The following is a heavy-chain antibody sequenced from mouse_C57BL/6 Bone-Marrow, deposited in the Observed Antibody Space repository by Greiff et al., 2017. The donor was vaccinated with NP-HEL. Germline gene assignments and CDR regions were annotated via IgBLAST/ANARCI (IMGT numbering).Heavy chain of an antibody. D-gene: IGHD2-4*01. Sequence: EVKLVESEGGLVQPGSSMKLSCTASGFTFSDYYMAWVRQVPEKGLEWVANIHYDGSSTYYLDSLKSRFIISRDNAKNILYLQMSSLKSEDTATYYCARGPSNYDPLLLAMDYWGQGTSVTVSS. CDR2: IHYDGSST. V-gene: IGHV5-16*01. CDR3: ARGPSNYDPLLLAMDY. J-gene: IGHJ4*01. CDR1: GFTFSDYY.